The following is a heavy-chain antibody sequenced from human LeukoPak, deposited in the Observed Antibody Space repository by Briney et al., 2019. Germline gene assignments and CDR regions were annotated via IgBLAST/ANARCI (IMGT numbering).Heavy chain of an antibody. Sequence: SETLSLTCTVSGGSISSSTYYWGWIRQPPGKGLEWIGSIYYTGGTYYNPSLRSRVSVSVATSKKQFSLKLSSVTAADTAVYYCARGGVVVPIGYWGQGTLVTVSS. D-gene: IGHD3-3*01. V-gene: IGHV4-39*01. CDR1: GGSISSSTYY. CDR3: ARGGVVVPIGY. J-gene: IGHJ4*02. CDR2: IYYTGGT.